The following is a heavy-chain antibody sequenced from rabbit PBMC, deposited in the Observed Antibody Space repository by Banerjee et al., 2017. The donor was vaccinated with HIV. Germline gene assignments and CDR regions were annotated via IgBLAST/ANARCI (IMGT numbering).Heavy chain of an antibody. D-gene: IGHD2-1*01. V-gene: IGHV1S45*01. Sequence: QEQLEESGGGLVKPEGSLTLTCKASGFDLSSYYYMCWVRQAPGKGLEWIACIYTGSSASTWYASWAKGRFTISKTSSTSVTLQMTSLTAADTATYFCARSDDDYGDFTFNLWGPGTLVTVS. CDR1: GFDLSSYYY. J-gene: IGHJ4*01. CDR3: ARSDDDYGDFTFNL. CDR2: IYTGSSAST.